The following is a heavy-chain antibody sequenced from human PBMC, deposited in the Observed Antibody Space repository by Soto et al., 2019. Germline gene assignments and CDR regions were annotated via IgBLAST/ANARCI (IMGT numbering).Heavy chain of an antibody. Sequence: QVQLQESGPGLVKPSQTLSLTCTVSGGSISSGGYYWSWIRQHPGKGLEWIGYIYYSGSTYYNPSPMSRVTISVDTSKNQFSLKLSSVTAADTAVYYCARVLVGGDLSYEDYWGQGTLVTVSS. V-gene: IGHV4-31*03. CDR2: IYYSGST. J-gene: IGHJ4*02. CDR3: ARVLVGGDLSYEDY. D-gene: IGHD3-10*01. CDR1: GGSISSGGYY.